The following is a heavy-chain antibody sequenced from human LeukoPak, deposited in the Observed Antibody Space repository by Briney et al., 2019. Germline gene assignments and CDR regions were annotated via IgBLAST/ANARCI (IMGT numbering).Heavy chain of an antibody. D-gene: IGHD6-6*01. CDR3: ARENRIAARPFDY. Sequence: SETLSLTCAVYGGSFSGYYWSWIRQPPGKGLEWIGEINHSGSTNYNPSLKSRVTISVDTSKNQFSLKLSSVTAADTAVYYCARENRIAARPFDYWGQGTLVTVSS. CDR1: GGSFSGYY. CDR2: INHSGST. J-gene: IGHJ4*02. V-gene: IGHV4-34*01.